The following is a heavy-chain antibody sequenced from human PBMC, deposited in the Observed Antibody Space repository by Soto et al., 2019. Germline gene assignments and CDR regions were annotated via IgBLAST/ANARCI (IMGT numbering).Heavy chain of an antibody. J-gene: IGHJ3*02. D-gene: IGHD6-19*01. CDR3: AREKWLVRRNDPFDI. V-gene: IGHV1-2*02. CDR2: INPNSGGT. Sequence: GASVKVSCKASGYTFTGYYMHWVRQAPGQGLEWMGRINPNSGGTTYAQKFQGRVTMTRDTSINTAYMELSSLRSDDTAVYYCAREKWLVRRNDPFDIWGQGTMVTVSS. CDR1: GYTFTGYY.